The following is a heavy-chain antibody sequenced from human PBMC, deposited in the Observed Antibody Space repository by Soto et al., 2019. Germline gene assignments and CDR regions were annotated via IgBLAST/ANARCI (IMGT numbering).Heavy chain of an antibody. CDR2: IIPIFGTA. CDR1: GGTFISYA. CDR3: ARDDGGYCSGGSCYWFDP. D-gene: IGHD2-15*01. Sequence: PVKVSCKASGGTFISYAISWVRQAPGQGLEWMGGIIPIFGTANYAQKFQGRVTITADESTSTAYMELSSLRSEDTAVYYCARDDGGYCSGGSCYWFDPWGQGTLVTVSA. V-gene: IGHV1-69*13. J-gene: IGHJ5*02.